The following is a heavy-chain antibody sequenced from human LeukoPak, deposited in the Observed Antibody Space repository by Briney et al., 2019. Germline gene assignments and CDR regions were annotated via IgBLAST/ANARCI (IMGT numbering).Heavy chain of an antibody. J-gene: IGHJ3*02. CDR2: ISSSSSYI. D-gene: IGHD6-13*01. CDR3: ARGDTGYSSSWYFLGSFDI. Sequence: GGSLRLSCAASGFTFSGYSMNWVRQAPGKGLEWVSSISSSSSYIYYADSVKGRFTISRDNAKNSLYLQMNSLRAEDTAVYYCARGDTGYSSSWYFLGSFDIWGQGTMVTVSS. V-gene: IGHV3-21*01. CDR1: GFTFSGYS.